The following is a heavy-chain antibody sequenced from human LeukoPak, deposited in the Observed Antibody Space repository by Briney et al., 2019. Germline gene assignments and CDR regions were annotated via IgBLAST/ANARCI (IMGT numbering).Heavy chain of an antibody. CDR2: MNPNSGNT. CDR1: GYTFTSYD. J-gene: IGHJ3*02. V-gene: IGHV1-8*01. D-gene: IGHD5-18*01. CDR3: ARLSGYSYADAFDI. Sequence: GASVKVSCKASGYTFTSYDINWVRQATGQGLEWMGWMNPNSGNTGYAQKFQGRVTMTRNTSISTAYMELSSLRSEDTAVYYCARLSGYSYADAFDIWGQGTMVTVSS.